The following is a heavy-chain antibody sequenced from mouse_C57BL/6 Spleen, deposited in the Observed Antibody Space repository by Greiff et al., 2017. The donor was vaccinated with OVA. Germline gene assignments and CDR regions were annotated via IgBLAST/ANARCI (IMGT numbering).Heavy chain of an antibody. CDR1: GYAFSSSW. Sequence: QVQLQQSGPELVKPGASVKISCKASGYAFSSSWMNWVKQRPGKGLEWIGRIYPGDGDTNYNGKFKGKATLTADKSSSTAYMQLSSLTSEDSAVYFCARGDYDGWDYWGQGTSVTVSS. CDR3: ARGDYDGWDY. J-gene: IGHJ4*01. V-gene: IGHV1-82*01. D-gene: IGHD2-4*01. CDR2: IYPGDGDT.